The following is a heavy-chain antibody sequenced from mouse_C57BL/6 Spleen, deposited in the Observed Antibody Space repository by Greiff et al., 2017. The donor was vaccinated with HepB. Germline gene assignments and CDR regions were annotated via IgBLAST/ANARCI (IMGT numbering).Heavy chain of an antibody. CDR2: INPSSGYT. CDR3: ARGDYGSKFAN. D-gene: IGHD1-1*01. V-gene: IGHV1-4*01. J-gene: IGHJ3*01. Sequence: QVQLKQSGAELARPGASVKMSCKASGYTFTSYTMHWVKQRPGQGLEWIGYINPSSGYTKYNQKFKDKATLTADKSSSTAYMQLSSLTSEDSAVYYCARGDYGSKFANWGQGTLVTVSA. CDR1: GYTFTSYT.